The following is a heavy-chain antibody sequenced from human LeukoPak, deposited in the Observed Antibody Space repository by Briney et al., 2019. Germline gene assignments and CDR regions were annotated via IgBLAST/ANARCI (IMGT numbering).Heavy chain of an antibody. CDR1: GYTFTGYY. CDR2: INPNSGGT. D-gene: IGHD1-1*01. V-gene: IGHV1-2*02. CDR3: ATGTTGTVPFDY. J-gene: IGHJ4*02. Sequence: ASVKVSCKASGYTFTGYYMHWVRQAPGQGLEWMGWINPNSGGTNYAQKFQGRVTMTRDTSISAAYMELSRLRSDDTAVYYCATGTTGTVPFDYWSQGTLVTVSS.